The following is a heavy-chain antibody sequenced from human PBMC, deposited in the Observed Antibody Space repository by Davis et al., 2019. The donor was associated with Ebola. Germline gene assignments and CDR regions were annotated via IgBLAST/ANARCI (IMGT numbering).Heavy chain of an antibody. V-gene: IGHV1-8*01. CDR3: AGDVRLHETYYFDY. CDR2: MNPNSGNT. Sequence: ASVKVSCKASGDTFTTYDINWVRQATGQGLEWMGWMNPNSGNTGYAQKFQGRVTITADESTSTAYMELSSLRSEDTAVYYCAGDVRLHETYYFDYWGQGTLVTASS. D-gene: IGHD4-11*01. J-gene: IGHJ4*02. CDR1: GDTFTTYD.